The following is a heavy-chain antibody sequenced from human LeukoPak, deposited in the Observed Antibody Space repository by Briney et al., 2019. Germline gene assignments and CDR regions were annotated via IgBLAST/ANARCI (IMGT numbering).Heavy chain of an antibody. CDR2: ISAYNGNT. D-gene: IGHD3-9*01. CDR3: ARAPFDWLLWDYYYYMDV. CDR1: RYTFTSYG. V-gene: IGHV1-18*01. J-gene: IGHJ6*03. Sequence: GASVKVSCKASRYTFTSYGISWVRQAPGQGLEWMGWISAYNGNTNYAQKLQGRVTMTTDTSTSTAYMELRSLRSDDTAVYYCARAPFDWLLWDYYYYMDVWGKGTTVTISS.